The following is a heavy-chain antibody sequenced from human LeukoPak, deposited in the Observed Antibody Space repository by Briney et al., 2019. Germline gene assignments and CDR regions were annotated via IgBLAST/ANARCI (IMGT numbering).Heavy chain of an antibody. CDR1: AFTFSDYY. J-gene: IGHJ5*02. D-gene: IGHD2-2*01. V-gene: IGHV3-11*05. CDR2: ISGSSTNT. CDR3: ARDSAHSVVLPVVIPPGRDNWFDR. Sequence: GRSLRLSCPASAFTFSDYYMRWIRQAAGKGREWLSYISGSSTNTNYSDSVNGRFTISRENAKNSLYLQMNSLRAQDPAVYYYARDSAHSVVLPVVIPPGRDNWFDRWGQGTLVTVSS.